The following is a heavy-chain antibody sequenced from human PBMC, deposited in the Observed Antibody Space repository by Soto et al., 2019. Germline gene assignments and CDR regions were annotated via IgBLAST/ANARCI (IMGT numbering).Heavy chain of an antibody. CDR3: ARGKRLRFLEWLLTAPDY. D-gene: IGHD3-3*01. CDR2: IYYSGST. J-gene: IGHJ4*02. Sequence: SETLSLTFTVSGGSISSGDYSWSWIRQPPGKGLEWIGYIYYSGSTYYNPSLKSRVTIAVDASKNQFSLKLSSVTAADTAVYYCARGKRLRFLEWLLTAPDYWGQGTLVTVSS. CDR1: GGSISSGDYS. V-gene: IGHV4-30-4*01.